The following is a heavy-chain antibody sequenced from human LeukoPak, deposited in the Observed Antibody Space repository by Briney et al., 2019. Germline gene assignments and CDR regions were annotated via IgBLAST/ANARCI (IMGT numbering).Heavy chain of an antibody. CDR1: GGSFSGYY. D-gene: IGHD5-18*01. V-gene: IGHV4-34*01. J-gene: IGHJ3*02. CDR2: INHSGST. CDR3: ARESVDTALSAFDI. Sequence: PSETLSLTCAVYGGSFSGYYWSWIRQPPGKGLEWIGEINHSGSTNYNPSLKSRVTISVDTSKNQFSLKLSSVTAADTAVYYCARESVDTALSAFDIWGQGTMVTVSS.